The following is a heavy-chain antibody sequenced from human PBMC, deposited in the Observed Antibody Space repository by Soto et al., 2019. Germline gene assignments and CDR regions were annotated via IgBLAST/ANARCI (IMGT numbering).Heavy chain of an antibody. D-gene: IGHD6-13*01. J-gene: IGHJ6*04. Sequence: GESLKISCAASGFTFSSYSMNWVRQAPGKGLEWVSSISSSSSYIYYADSVKGRFTISRDNAKNSLYLQMNSLRAEDTAVYYCERPRGYGSSPYYYYYYGMDVWGKGTTVTVSS. CDR1: GFTFSSYS. CDR3: ERPRGYGSSPYYYYYYGMDV. V-gene: IGHV3-21*01. CDR2: ISSSSSYI.